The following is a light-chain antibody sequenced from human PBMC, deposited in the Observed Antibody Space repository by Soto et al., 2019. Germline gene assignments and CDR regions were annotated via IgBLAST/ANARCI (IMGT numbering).Light chain of an antibody. CDR2: EVV. J-gene: IGLJ1*01. V-gene: IGLV2-8*01. Sequence: ALTXPPSASGSPGQSVTISCTGTKNDIGVYDFVSWYQHHPGKAPRLIIYEVVQRPSGVPDRFSGSKSGNTASLTVSGLQAADEADYFCKSYAGSNTYVFGSGTKVAVL. CDR3: KSYAGSNTYV. CDR1: KNDIGVYDF.